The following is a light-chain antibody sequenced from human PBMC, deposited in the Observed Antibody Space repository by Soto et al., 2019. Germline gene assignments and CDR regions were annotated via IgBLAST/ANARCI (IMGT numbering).Light chain of an antibody. CDR3: QQYGNSPFT. J-gene: IGKJ3*01. Sequence: IVLTQSPGTLSLSPGERATLSCRASQSVSSNYLAWYQHKPGQAPRLLIYGASSRATGIPDRFSGSGSGTVFTLTISRLEPEDFAVYYCQQYGNSPFTFGPGTKVDIK. CDR2: GAS. V-gene: IGKV3-20*01. CDR1: QSVSSNY.